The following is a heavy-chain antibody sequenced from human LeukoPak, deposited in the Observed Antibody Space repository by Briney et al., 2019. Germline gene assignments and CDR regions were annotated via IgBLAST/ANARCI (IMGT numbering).Heavy chain of an antibody. Sequence: GGSLRLSCAASGFTFSSYWMSWVRQAPGKGLEWVANIKHDGSDTNYVDSVKGRFTISRDNAKHSLYLQMNSLRAEDTAMYYCARRVAATGMKYFDYWGQGTLVTVSS. D-gene: IGHD6-13*01. CDR2: IKHDGSDT. CDR1: GFTFSSYW. J-gene: IGHJ4*02. CDR3: ARRVAATGMKYFDY. V-gene: IGHV3-7*05.